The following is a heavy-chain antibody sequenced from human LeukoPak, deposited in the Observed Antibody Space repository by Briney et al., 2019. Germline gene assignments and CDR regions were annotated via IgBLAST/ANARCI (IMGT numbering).Heavy chain of an antibody. J-gene: IGHJ6*02. CDR3: ARGADILTGYHYGMDV. CDR2: TSAYNGNT. D-gene: IGHD3-9*01. CDR1: GYTFTSYG. V-gene: IGHV1-18*01. Sequence: ASVKVSCKASGYTFTSYGISWVRQAPGQGLEWMGWTSAYNGNTNYAQKLQGRVTMTTDTSTSTAYMELRSLRSDDTAVYYCARGADILTGYHYGMDVWGQGTTVTVSS.